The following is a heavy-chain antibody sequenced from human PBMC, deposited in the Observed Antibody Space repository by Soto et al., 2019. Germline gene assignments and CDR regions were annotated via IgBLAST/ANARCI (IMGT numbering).Heavy chain of an antibody. CDR1: GYTFTSYG. D-gene: IGHD3-10*01. J-gene: IGHJ4*02. Sequence: QVHLVQSGAEVKKPGASVKVSCKASGYTFTSYGITWVRQAPGQGLEGMGWISADNGNTDYAQKLQGRVIVTRDTSTSTAYMELRSLRSDDTAVYYCARGRYGAYWGQGALVTFSS. CDR3: ARGRYGAY. V-gene: IGHV1-18*01. CDR2: ISADNGNT.